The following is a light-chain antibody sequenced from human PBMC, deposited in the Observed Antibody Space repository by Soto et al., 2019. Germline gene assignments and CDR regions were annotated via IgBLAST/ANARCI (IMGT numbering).Light chain of an antibody. CDR1: QNIAGY. V-gene: IGKV1-39*01. CDR3: QQSYSTPYT. CDR2: GSS. Sequence: DIQMTQSPSSLSVSVGDRVTITCRASQNIAGYLNWYQQKPGKAPKLLIYGSSNLQSGVPSTFSGNGSGTDFTLTLSSLQPEDFATYYCQQSYSTPYTCGQGTKLEIK. J-gene: IGKJ2*01.